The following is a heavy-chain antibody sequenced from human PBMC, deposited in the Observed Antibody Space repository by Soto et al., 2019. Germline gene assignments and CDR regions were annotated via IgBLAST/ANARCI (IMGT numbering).Heavy chain of an antibody. V-gene: IGHV4-59*12. CDR3: AKLKTWFDP. Sequence: SETLSLTCTVSGGSISSYYWSWIRQPPGKGLEWIGYIYHSGSTNYNPSLKSRVTISVDRSRNQFSLKLSSVTAADTAVYYCAKLKTWFDPWGQGTLVTVSS. J-gene: IGHJ5*02. CDR2: IYHSGST. D-gene: IGHD2-15*01. CDR1: GGSISSYY.